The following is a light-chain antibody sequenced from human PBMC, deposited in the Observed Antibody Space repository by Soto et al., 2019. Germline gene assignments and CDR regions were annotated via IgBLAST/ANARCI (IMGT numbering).Light chain of an antibody. J-gene: IGKJ2*01. CDR2: LGS. CDR3: MQALQTSYT. Sequence: DIVMTQSPLSLPVTPGEPASISCRSSQSLLHSNGYNYLDWYLQKPGQSPQLLIYLGSNRASGVPHRCSGSGSGTDFTLKISRVEAEDVGVYYCMQALQTSYTFGQGTKLEIK. CDR1: QSLLHSNGYNY. V-gene: IGKV2-28*01.